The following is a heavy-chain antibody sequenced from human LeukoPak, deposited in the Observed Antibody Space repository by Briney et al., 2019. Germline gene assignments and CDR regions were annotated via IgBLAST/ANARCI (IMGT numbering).Heavy chain of an antibody. V-gene: IGHV3-7*01. CDR1: GFTFTKYW. J-gene: IGHJ4*02. CDR2: IKQDGSDK. D-gene: IGHD1-14*01. CDR3: AREVWGPEY. Sequence: GGSPRLSCAASGFTFTKYWMTWVRQAPGKGLEWVGNIKQDGSDKNYMDSVKGRFTISRDNTKNSVYLQMSSLRAEDTAVYYCAREVWGPEYWGQGTLVTVSS.